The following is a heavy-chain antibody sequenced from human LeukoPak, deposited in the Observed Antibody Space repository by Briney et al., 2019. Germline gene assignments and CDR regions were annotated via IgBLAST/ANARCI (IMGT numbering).Heavy chain of an antibody. CDR1: GFTFSSYA. CDR2: ISYDGSNK. CDR3: ARDKQWLAHFDY. D-gene: IGHD6-19*01. Sequence: GGSLRLSCAASGFTFSSYAMHWVRQAPGKGLEWVAVISYDGSNKYYADSVEGRFTISRDNSKNTLYLQMNSLRAEDTAVYYCARDKQWLAHFDYWGQGTLVTVSS. J-gene: IGHJ4*02. V-gene: IGHV3-30-3*01.